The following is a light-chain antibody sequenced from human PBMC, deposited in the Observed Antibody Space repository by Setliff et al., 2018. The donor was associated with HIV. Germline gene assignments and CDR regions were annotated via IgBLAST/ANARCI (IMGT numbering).Light chain of an antibody. V-gene: IGLV2-11*01. CDR1: TSNVGGYNY. CDR3: SSYADGHVI. J-gene: IGLJ2*01. Sequence: SVLTPPRSVSGSPGQSVTISCTGTTSNVGGYNYVSWYQQHPGKAPKLMIYDVAKRPSGVPDRFSGSKSGNTASLTISGLQAEDEADYSCSSYADGHVIFGGGTKVTVL. CDR2: DVA.